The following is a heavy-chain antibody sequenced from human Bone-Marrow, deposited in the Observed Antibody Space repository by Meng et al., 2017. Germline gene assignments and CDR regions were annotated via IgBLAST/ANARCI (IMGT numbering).Heavy chain of an antibody. D-gene: IGHD2-15*01. CDR3: ARAPYGSGGPYDY. J-gene: IGHJ4*02. Sequence: ASVKVSCKASGYTFITYYLHWVRQAPGQGLEWMGEIYPSGGGANSAQNFQGRVTMTRDTSTSTAYLELSSLRSDDTAVYYCARAPYGSGGPYDYWGRGTLVTVSS. CDR1: GYTFITYY. V-gene: IGHV1-46*01. CDR2: IYPSGGGA.